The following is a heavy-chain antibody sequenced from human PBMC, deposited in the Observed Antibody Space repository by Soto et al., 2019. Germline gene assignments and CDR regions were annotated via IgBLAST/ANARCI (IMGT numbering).Heavy chain of an antibody. J-gene: IGHJ4*02. CDR3: ASSRGSPVPLDY. CDR2: IYNSGSS. Sequence: SETLSLTCSVSGDSVSSYYWTWIRQSPGKGLEWIGYIYNSGSSNYNPSLKSRVTISADTSKNQFSLKLSSVTAADTAVYYCASSRGSPVPLDYWGQGTLVTVSS. D-gene: IGHD1-26*01. CDR1: GDSVSSYY. V-gene: IGHV4-59*02.